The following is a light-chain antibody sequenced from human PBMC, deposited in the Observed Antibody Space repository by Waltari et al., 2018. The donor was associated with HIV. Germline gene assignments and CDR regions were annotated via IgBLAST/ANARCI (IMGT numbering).Light chain of an antibody. J-gene: IGLJ2*01. V-gene: IGLV2-23*02. CDR2: AVT. CDR3: CSYADNNTLI. Sequence: QSALTQPASVSGSPGQSITISCTGTSSDVALFNSVSWYQHHPGKAPKLIIFAVTKRPSGVSNRFSGSKSGNTASLTVSGLQAEDEADFYCCSYADNNTLIFGGGTKLTVL. CDR1: SSDVALFNS.